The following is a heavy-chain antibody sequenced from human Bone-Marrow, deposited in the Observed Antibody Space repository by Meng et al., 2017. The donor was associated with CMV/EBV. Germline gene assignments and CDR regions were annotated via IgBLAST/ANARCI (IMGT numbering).Heavy chain of an antibody. Sequence: GESLKISCATSGFTFSSYAMHWVRQAPGKGLEWVAVISYDGSNKYYADSVKGRFTISRDNSKNTLYLQMNSLRAEDTAVYYCARYLRASSTSCIDHWGQGTLVTVSS. J-gene: IGHJ4*02. CDR3: ARYLRASSTSCIDH. CDR1: GFTFSSYA. CDR2: ISYDGSNK. V-gene: IGHV3-30*04. D-gene: IGHD2-2*01.